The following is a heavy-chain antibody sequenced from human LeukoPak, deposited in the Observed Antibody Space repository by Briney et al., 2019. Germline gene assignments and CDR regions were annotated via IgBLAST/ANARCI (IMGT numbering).Heavy chain of an antibody. J-gene: IGHJ6*02. Sequence: SQTLSLTRAISGDSVSSNSAAWNWIRQSPSRGLEWLGRTYYRSKWFNDYAVSVKSRITINPDTSKNQFSLQLHSVTPEDTAVYYCARDRGDLGYCSSSSCYTAYGMDVWGQGTTVTVSS. CDR1: GDSVSSNSAA. D-gene: IGHD2-2*02. CDR3: ARDRGDLGYCSSSSCYTAYGMDV. CDR2: TYYRSKWFN. V-gene: IGHV6-1*01.